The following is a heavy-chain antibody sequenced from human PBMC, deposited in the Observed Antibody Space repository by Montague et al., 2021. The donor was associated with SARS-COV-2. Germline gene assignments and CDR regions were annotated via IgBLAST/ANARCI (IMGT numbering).Heavy chain of an antibody. D-gene: IGHD6-19*01. Sequence: SETLSLTCAVYGGSFSGYYWGWIRQPPGKGLEWIGEINHSGSTNYNPSLKSRVTISVDTSKNQFSLKLSSVTAADTAVYYCARGSRQWLVRPPHYYYFDYWGQGTLVTVSS. J-gene: IGHJ4*02. V-gene: IGHV4-34*01. CDR1: GGSFSGYY. CDR3: ARGSRQWLVRPPHYYYFDY. CDR2: INHSGST.